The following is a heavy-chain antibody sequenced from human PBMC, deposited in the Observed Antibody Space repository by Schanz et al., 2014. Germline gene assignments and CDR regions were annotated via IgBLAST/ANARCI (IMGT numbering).Heavy chain of an antibody. V-gene: IGHV3-53*01. D-gene: IGHD5-12*01. CDR1: GFTVNTNY. CDR2: MYINSGST. J-gene: IGHJ3*01. Sequence: EVQLAESGGSLVKPGGSLRLSCAVSGFTVNTNYMSWVRQAPGKGLEWISSMYINSGSTQYADSVKGRFIISRDSSKNTLSLQMNSLRAEDTAVYFCARDGGRDGYNLAFDVWGQGTLVTVSS. CDR3: ARDGGRDGYNLAFDV.